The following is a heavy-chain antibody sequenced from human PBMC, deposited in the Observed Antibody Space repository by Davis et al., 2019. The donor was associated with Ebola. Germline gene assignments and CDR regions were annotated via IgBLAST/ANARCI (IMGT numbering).Heavy chain of an antibody. CDR3: ARDLGSGSHFFFY. V-gene: IGHV1-69*13. J-gene: IGHJ4*02. Sequence: SVKVSCKASGGTFSRYAISWVRQAPGQGLEWVGGITPIFGTPNYAQKFRGRVTITADESTSTAYMELSSLRSEDTAVYYCARDLGSGSHFFFYWGQGTLVTVSS. D-gene: IGHD1-26*01. CDR1: GGTFSRYA. CDR2: ITPIFGTP.